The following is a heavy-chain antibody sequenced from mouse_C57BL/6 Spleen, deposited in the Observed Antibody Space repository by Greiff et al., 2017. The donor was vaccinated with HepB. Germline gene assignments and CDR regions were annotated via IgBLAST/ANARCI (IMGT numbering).Heavy chain of an antibody. D-gene: IGHD2-4*01. CDR1: GYTFTDYN. CDR2: INPNNGGT. J-gene: IGHJ4*01. Sequence: EVQLQQSGPELVKPGASVKIPCKASGYTFTDYNMDWVKQSHGKSLEWIGDINPNNGGTIYNQKFKGKATLTVDKSSSTAYMELRSLTSEDTAVYYCARVYYDEGYYYAMDYWGQGTSVTVSS. V-gene: IGHV1-18*01. CDR3: ARVYYDEGYYYAMDY.